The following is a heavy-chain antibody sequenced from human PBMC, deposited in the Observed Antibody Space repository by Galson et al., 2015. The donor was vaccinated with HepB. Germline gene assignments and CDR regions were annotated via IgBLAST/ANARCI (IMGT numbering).Heavy chain of an antibody. CDR3: ARDMGVGCSGGSCYHHAFDI. D-gene: IGHD2-15*01. CDR2: IYSGGST. CDR1: GFTVSSNY. Sequence: SLRLSCAASGFTVSSNYMSWVRQAPGKGLEWVSVIYSGGSTYYADSVKGRSTISRDNSKNTLYLQMNSLRAEDTAVYYCARDMGVGCSGGSCYHHAFDIWGQGTMVTVSS. J-gene: IGHJ3*02. V-gene: IGHV3-53*01.